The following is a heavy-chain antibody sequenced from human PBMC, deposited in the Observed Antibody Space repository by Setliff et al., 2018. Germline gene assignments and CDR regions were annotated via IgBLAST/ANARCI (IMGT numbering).Heavy chain of an antibody. V-gene: IGHV3-33*08. J-gene: IGHJ4*02. CDR1: GSTFSEFW. Sequence: GGSLRLSCAATGSTFSEFWTNWVRQAPGKGLEWVAMIWSDGSTTHYPGSVKGRITASRDNSKNMVYLQMNSLRVDDTAVYYCVRDPPNSGWAFDYWGQGALVTVSS. D-gene: IGHD6-19*01. CDR3: VRDPPNSGWAFDY. CDR2: IWSDGSTT.